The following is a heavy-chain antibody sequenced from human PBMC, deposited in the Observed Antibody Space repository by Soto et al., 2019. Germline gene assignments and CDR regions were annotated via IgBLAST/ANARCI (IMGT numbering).Heavy chain of an antibody. D-gene: IGHD2-8*01. CDR3: ARGVSFRWVS. J-gene: IGHJ5*02. CDR2: VHRSGTT. CDR1: SGSISTDYW. V-gene: IGHV4-4*02. Sequence: QVQLQESGPGLVKPSGTLSLTCAVSSGSISTDYWWRWVRQPPGKGLEWIGEVHRSGTTNYIQSLKSLVTMSVDKSGNQVSLELTSVAAADTAVYYCARGVSFRWVSWGQGTLVTVSS.